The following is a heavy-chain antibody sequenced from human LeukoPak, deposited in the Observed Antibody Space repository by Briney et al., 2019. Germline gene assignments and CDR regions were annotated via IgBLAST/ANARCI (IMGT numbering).Heavy chain of an antibody. J-gene: IGHJ4*02. CDR2: ISYDGSNK. Sequence: PGRSLRLSCAASGFTFSSYGMHWVRQAPGKGLEWVAVISYDGSNKYYADSVKGRFTISRDNSKNTLYLQMNSLRAEDTAVYYCAKGVRRPLTWHFDYWGQGTLVTVSS. CDR3: AKGVRRPLTWHFDY. D-gene: IGHD3-22*01. V-gene: IGHV3-30*18. CDR1: GFTFSSYG.